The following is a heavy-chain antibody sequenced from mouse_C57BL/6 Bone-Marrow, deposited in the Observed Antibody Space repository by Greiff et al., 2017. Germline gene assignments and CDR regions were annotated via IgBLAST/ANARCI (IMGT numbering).Heavy chain of an antibody. CDR3: TTLLHGSSSEGFAY. Sequence: EVQLQQSGAELVRPGASVTLSCTASGFNIKDDYMHWVKQRPEQGLEWIGWIDPENGDTEYASKFQGKATITADTSSNTAYLQLSSLTSEDTAVYYCTTLLHGSSSEGFAYWGQGTLVTVSA. V-gene: IGHV14-4*01. D-gene: IGHD1-1*01. J-gene: IGHJ3*01. CDR1: GFNIKDDY. CDR2: IDPENGDT.